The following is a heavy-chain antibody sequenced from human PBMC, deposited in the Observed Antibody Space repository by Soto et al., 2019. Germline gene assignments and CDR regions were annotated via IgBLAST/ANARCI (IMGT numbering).Heavy chain of an antibody. V-gene: IGHV4-39*01. CDR2: IYYSGST. J-gene: IGHJ4*02. CDR1: GGSISSSSYY. Sequence: SETLSLTCTVSGGSISSSSYYWGWIRQPPGKGLEWIGSIYYSGSTYYNPSLKSRVTISVDTSKNQFSLKLSSVTAADTAVYYCARPLGYCSGGSCSDYWGQGTLVTVSS. CDR3: ARPLGYCSGGSCSDY. D-gene: IGHD2-15*01.